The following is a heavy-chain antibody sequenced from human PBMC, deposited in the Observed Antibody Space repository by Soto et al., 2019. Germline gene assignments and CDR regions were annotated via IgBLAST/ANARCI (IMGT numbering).Heavy chain of an antibody. CDR3: ARGVAAGVDY. J-gene: IGHJ4*02. V-gene: IGHV1-8*01. Sequence: QVQLVQSGAEVKKPGASVKVSCKASGYTFTDLDINWVRQATGQGLEWMGWMSPNSGNTGYAQNFQGRVTMTRDTSINTAYMALTSLRSEDTAVYYCARGVAAGVDYWGQGTLVTVSS. CDR2: MSPNSGNT. D-gene: IGHD3-10*01. CDR1: GYTFTDLD.